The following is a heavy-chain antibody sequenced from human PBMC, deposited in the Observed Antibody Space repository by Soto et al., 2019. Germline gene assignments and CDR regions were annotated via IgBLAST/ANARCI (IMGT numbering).Heavy chain of an antibody. CDR2: IIPIFGTA. Sequence: QVQLVQSGAEVKKPGSSVKVSCKASGGTFSSYAISWVRQAPGQGLEWMGGIIPIFGTANYAQKFQGRVTITADESTSTAYMELSSLRSEDTVVYYCARDFVRSGRSSGWPFDYWGQGTLVTVSS. CDR3: ARDFVRSGRSSGWPFDY. V-gene: IGHV1-69*01. J-gene: IGHJ4*02. D-gene: IGHD6-19*01. CDR1: GGTFSSYA.